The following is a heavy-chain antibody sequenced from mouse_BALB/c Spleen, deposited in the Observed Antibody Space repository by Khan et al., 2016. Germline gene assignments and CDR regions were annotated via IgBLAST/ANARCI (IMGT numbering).Heavy chain of an antibody. Sequence: EVELVESGGGLVKPGGSLKLSCAASGFTFSTYTMSWVRQTPEKRLEWVAAISSGGSYIYYPDSVKGRFTISRDNAKNTLYLQMSSLKSEDKAMYYRTRDRGSGYGISLFAYWGQGTLVTVSA. CDR1: GFTFSTYT. CDR2: ISSGGSYI. CDR3: TRDRGSGYGISLFAY. D-gene: IGHD1-2*01. J-gene: IGHJ3*01. V-gene: IGHV5-6-4*01.